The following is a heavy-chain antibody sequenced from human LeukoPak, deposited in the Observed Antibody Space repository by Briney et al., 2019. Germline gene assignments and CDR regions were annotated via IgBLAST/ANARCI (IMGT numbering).Heavy chain of an antibody. J-gene: IGHJ6*01. Sequence: ASVKVSCKASGYTFTGYYMHWVRQAPGQGLEWMGWIHPKSGGTTYEQSFQGRVIMTSDTSISTTYMEVRRLTSDDTAVYYCARGTILEPFDIWGQGTTVTVSS. CDR1: GYTFTGYY. D-gene: IGHD3-3*01. CDR2: IHPKSGGT. V-gene: IGHV1-2*02. CDR3: ARGTILEPFDI.